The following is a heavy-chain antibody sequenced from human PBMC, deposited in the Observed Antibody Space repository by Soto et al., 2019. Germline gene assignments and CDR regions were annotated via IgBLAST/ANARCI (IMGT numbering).Heavy chain of an antibody. CDR1: GFTFSDFA. CDR2: LDGAGGST. D-gene: IGHD3-10*01. V-gene: IGHV3-23*01. CDR3: AAPRDEYGSGVSWFTYGMDI. J-gene: IGHJ6*02. Sequence: PGGSLRLSXLASGFTFSDFAMTWVRHVPGRGLEWVASLDGAGGSTYYAESVRGRFSISRDNSQNTLFLQMKRLTVDDTAIYYCAAPRDEYGSGVSWFTYGMDIWGQGITVTVSS.